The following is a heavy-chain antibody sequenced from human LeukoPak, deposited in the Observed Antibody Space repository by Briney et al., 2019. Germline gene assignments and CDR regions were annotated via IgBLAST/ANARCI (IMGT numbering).Heavy chain of an antibody. Sequence: SGTLSLTCTVSGGSISSSSYYWGWIRQPPGKGLEWIGSIYYSGSTYYNPSLKSRVTISVDTSKNQFSLKLSSVTAADTAVYYCARGFMTTVTRYMDVWGKGTTVTVSS. J-gene: IGHJ6*03. D-gene: IGHD4-17*01. V-gene: IGHV4-39*01. CDR2: IYYSGST. CDR1: GGSISSSSYY. CDR3: ARGFMTTVTRYMDV.